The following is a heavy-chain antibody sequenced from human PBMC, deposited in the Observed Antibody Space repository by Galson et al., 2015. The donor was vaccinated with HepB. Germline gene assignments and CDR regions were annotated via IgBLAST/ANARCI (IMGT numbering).Heavy chain of an antibody. CDR2: ISRSTGAT. D-gene: IGHD5-12*01. Sequence: SLRLSCAASGFTFSAYTMNWVRQAPGKGLEWVSYISRSTGATHYTDSVKARFTISRDNAENSLHLQMNSLRAEDTAVYYCAREGAYAALDYWGQGTLVTGSS. CDR3: AREGAYAALDY. V-gene: IGHV3-48*01. J-gene: IGHJ4*02. CDR1: GFTFSAYT.